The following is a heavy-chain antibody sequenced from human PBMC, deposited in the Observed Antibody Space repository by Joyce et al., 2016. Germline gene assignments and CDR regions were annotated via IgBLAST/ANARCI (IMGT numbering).Heavy chain of an antibody. Sequence: QVQLVQSGAEVKKHGSSVKVSCKAAGGTFISYTFSWVRQAPGQGLEWVGEINPLFRLTHYAQKFQDRVTITADKSTSTAYMELTSLRSDDTAVYFCARLSGYYHDYFQYWGRGTLVTVSP. CDR1: GGTFISYT. V-gene: IGHV1-69*02. D-gene: IGHD3-22*01. CDR3: ARLSGYYHDYFQY. CDR2: INPLFRLT. J-gene: IGHJ1*01.